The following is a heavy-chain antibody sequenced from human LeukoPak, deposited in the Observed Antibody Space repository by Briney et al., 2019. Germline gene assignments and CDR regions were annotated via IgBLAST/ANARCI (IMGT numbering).Heavy chain of an antibody. Sequence: PGGSLRLSCAASGFTFSSYSMNWVRLAPGKGLEWVSSISSSSSYIYYADSVKGRFTISRDNAKNSLYLQMNSLRAEDTAVYYCAPLANGGYPIDYWGQGTLVTVSS. CDR2: ISSSSSYI. D-gene: IGHD3-16*02. CDR1: GFTFSSYS. V-gene: IGHV3-21*01. CDR3: APLANGGYPIDY. J-gene: IGHJ4*02.